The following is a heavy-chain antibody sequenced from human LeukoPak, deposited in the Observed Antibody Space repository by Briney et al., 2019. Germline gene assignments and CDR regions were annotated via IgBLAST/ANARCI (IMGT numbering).Heavy chain of an antibody. D-gene: IGHD1-26*01. J-gene: IGHJ4*02. Sequence: GGSLRLSCAASGFTFSSYSMNWVRQAPGKGLEWVSAISGSGGSTYYADSVKGRFTISRDNSKNTLYLQMNSLRAEDTAVYYCAKLVPIVGAMDYWGQGTLVTVSS. CDR1: GFTFSSYS. V-gene: IGHV3-23*01. CDR3: AKLVPIVGAMDY. CDR2: ISGSGGST.